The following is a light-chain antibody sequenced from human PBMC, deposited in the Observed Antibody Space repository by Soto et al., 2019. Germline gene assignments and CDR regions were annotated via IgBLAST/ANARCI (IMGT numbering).Light chain of an antibody. CDR1: QSVSIN. Sequence: EIMMTQSPATLSVSPGERVTLSCRASQSVSINLAWYQQKPDQVPRLLIYGASSSATGIPARFSGSGSGTDFTLTISSLQSEDFAVYYCQQYNNWPLTFGGGTKVEI. V-gene: IGKV3-15*01. J-gene: IGKJ4*01. CDR3: QQYNNWPLT. CDR2: GAS.